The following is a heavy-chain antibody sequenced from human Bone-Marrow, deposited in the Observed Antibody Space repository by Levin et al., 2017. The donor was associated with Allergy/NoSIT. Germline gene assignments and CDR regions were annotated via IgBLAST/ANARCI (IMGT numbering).Heavy chain of an antibody. Sequence: GGSLRLSCAASGFTFDDYAMHWVRQAPGKGLEWVSGISWNSGSIGYADSVKGRFTISRDNAKNSLYLQMNSLRAEDTALYYCAKDMASPLVVAEPGSGFDYWGQGTLVTVSS. CDR3: AKDMASPLVVAEPGSGFDY. J-gene: IGHJ4*02. CDR1: GFTFDDYA. V-gene: IGHV3-9*01. D-gene: IGHD6-19*01. CDR2: ISWNSGSI.